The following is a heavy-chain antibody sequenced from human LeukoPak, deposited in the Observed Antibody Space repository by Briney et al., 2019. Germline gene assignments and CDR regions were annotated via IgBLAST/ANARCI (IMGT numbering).Heavy chain of an antibody. J-gene: IGHJ5*02. D-gene: IGHD4-17*01. V-gene: IGHV3-30*03. CDR3: AIDSYGS. CDR2: ISYDGSNK. Sequence: GGSLRLSCAASGFTFSSYGLHWVRQAPGKGLEWVAVISYDGSNKYYADSVEGRFTISRDNSENTLYLQMNSLRAEDTAVYYCAIDSYGSWGQGTLVTVSS. CDR1: GFTFSSYG.